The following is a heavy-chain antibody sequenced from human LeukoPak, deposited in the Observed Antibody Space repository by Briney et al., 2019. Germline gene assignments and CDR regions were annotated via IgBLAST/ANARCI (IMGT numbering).Heavy chain of an antibody. J-gene: IGHJ3*02. V-gene: IGHV3-30-3*01. CDR1: GFTFSSYA. Sequence: GGSLRLSCAASGFTFSSYAMHWVRQAPGKGLEWVVVISYDGSNKYYADSVKGRFTISRDNSKNTLYLQMNSLRAEDTAVYYCARVGTYYYDSSGYPADAFDIWGQGTMVTVSS. D-gene: IGHD3-22*01. CDR2: ISYDGSNK. CDR3: ARVGTYYYDSSGYPADAFDI.